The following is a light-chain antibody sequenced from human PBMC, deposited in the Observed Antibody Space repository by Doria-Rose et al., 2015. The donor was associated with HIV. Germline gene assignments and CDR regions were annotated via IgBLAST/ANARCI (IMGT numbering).Light chain of an antibody. CDR3: QSYDSRLSVYV. CDR2: GNT. CDR1: SSNIGAGFD. V-gene: IGLV1-40*02. Sequence: QSVVTQPPSVSGAPWQRVAISCTGSSSNIGAGFDVNWYQQFPGTAPKLLIHGNTNRPSGVPDRFSGSKSGTSASLATSGLRAEDEADYYCQSYDSRLSVYVFGTGTKVTVL. J-gene: IGLJ1*01.